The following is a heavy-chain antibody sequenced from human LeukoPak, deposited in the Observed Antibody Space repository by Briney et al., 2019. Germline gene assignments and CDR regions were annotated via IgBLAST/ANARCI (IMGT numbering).Heavy chain of an antibody. Sequence: GGSLRLSCAASGFTFSSYAMSWVRQAPGKGLEWVSAISGSGGSTYYADSVKGRFTISRDNSKNTLYLQMNSLRAEDTAVYYCAKDLPRFLEWSGAFDIWGQGTMVTVSS. CDR2: ISGSGGST. D-gene: IGHD3-3*01. CDR3: AKDLPRFLEWSGAFDI. V-gene: IGHV3-23*01. CDR1: GFTFSSYA. J-gene: IGHJ3*02.